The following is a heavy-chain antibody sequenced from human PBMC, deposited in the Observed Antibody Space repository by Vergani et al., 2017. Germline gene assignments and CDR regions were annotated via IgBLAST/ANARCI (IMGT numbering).Heavy chain of an antibody. J-gene: IGHJ4*02. CDR1: GFPFSSYS. CDR2: ISTTSDTI. V-gene: IGHV3-48*01. Sequence: DVQLVESGGDLVQPGGSLRLSFAASGFPFSSYSMNWVRQAPGKGLEWISYISTTSDTIYYADSVRGRFTISRDNAKNSLYLEMNSLRVEDTAVYFCARSLVAGKGGYWGQGTRVAVSS. D-gene: IGHD6-19*01. CDR3: ARSLVAGKGGY.